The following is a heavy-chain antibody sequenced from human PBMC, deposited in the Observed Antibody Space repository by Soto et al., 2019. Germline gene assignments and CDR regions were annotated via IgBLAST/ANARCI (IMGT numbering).Heavy chain of an antibody. V-gene: IGHV4-34*01. CDR3: ARAYGGNSGVFDY. CDR2: INHSGST. D-gene: IGHD4-17*01. CDR1: GRSFSGYY. J-gene: IGHJ4*02. Sequence: QVQLQQWGAGLLKPSETLSLTCAVYGRSFSGYYWSWIRQPPGKGLEWIGEINHSGSTNYNPSLKRRATISVDTSQNRSSRHLSSVTSADAAVYYCARAYGGNSGVFDYWGQGTLVTVSS.